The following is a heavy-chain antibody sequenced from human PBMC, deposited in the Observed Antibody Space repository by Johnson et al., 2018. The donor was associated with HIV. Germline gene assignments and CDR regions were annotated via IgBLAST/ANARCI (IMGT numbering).Heavy chain of an antibody. V-gene: IGHV3-53*01. Sequence: VQLVESGGGLIQPGGSLRLSCAASGFTVSSNYMSWVRQVPGKGLEWVSGINWNGGSTGYADSVKGRFTISRDNSKNTLHLQMNSLRAEDTALYYCARGFSSGYNDAFDIWGQGTMLTVSS. D-gene: IGHD3-22*01. J-gene: IGHJ3*02. CDR3: ARGFSSGYNDAFDI. CDR1: GFTVSSNY. CDR2: INWNGGST.